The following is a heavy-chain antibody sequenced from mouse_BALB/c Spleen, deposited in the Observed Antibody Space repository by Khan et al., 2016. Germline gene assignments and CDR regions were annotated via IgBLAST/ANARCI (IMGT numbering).Heavy chain of an antibody. CDR1: GFTFTDYY. J-gene: IGHJ4*01. Sequence: EVELVESGGGLVQPGGSLRLSCATSGFTFTDYYMSWVRQPPGKALEWLGFIRNKANGYTTEYSASVKGRFTISRDNSQSILYLHMNTLRAEHSATYYCASGYRRRAYASDYWCQRTSVTVSS. CDR2: IRNKANGYTT. V-gene: IGHV7-3*02. CDR3: ASGYRRRAYASDY. D-gene: IGHD1-2*01.